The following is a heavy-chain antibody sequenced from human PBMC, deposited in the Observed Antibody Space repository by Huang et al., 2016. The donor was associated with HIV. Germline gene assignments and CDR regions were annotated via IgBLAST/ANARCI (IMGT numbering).Heavy chain of an antibody. CDR1: GGSINTGRYY. CDR2: LYYTGKM. CDR3: ARNHDFWRGRMFAISYFDV. Sequence: QMRFQESGPGLVKPSGTLSLTCNVSGGSINTGRYYWGWIRQPPGKGLEWVVSLYYTGKMHDYPSRKGRLTMSADTSKNQFSLNLSSVTAADTAIYYCARNHDFWRGRMFAISYFDVWGRGTLVTVAS. D-gene: IGHD3-3*01. V-gene: IGHV4-39*01. J-gene: IGHJ2*01.